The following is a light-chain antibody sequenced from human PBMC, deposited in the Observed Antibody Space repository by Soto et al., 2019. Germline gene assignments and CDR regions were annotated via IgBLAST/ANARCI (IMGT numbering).Light chain of an antibody. CDR3: QQYGGSPRVS. Sequence: EIVLTQSPGALSLSPGERATLSCRASQTVSDNYLAWYQQKPGQAPRLLLYGASTRATGIPDRFSGSGCGTDFTLTISSLEPEDFAVYYCQQYGGSPRVSFGGGTKVEIK. V-gene: IGKV3-20*01. J-gene: IGKJ4*01. CDR1: QTVSDNY. CDR2: GAS.